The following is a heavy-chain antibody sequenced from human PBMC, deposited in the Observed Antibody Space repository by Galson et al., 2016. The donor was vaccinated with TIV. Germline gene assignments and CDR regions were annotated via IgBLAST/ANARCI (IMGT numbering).Heavy chain of an antibody. D-gene: IGHD6-19*01. Sequence: SLRLSCAASGFTFSSYDIHWVRQAPGKGLEWVAIISFDRRDRYYGDSVKGRFTISRDNSKNTLYLQMNSLTAEDTAVYYCARQWQSYYLDYWGQGTLVTVSS. V-gene: IGHV3-33*05. CDR3: ARQWQSYYLDY. CDR2: ISFDRRDR. J-gene: IGHJ4*02. CDR1: GFTFSSYD.